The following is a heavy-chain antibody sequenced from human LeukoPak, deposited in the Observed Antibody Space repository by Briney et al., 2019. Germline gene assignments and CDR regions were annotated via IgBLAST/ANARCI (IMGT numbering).Heavy chain of an antibody. Sequence: GASVKVSSKTSGYTFTGYYMHWVRQAPGLGLEWMGWINPNSGGTNYAQKFQGRVTMTTDTSTRTAYMELRSLRSDDTAVYYCARGLEWLTRRHNWFDPWGQGTLVTVSS. J-gene: IGHJ5*02. CDR1: GYTFTGYY. CDR2: INPNSGGT. D-gene: IGHD3-3*01. CDR3: ARGLEWLTRRHNWFDP. V-gene: IGHV1-2*02.